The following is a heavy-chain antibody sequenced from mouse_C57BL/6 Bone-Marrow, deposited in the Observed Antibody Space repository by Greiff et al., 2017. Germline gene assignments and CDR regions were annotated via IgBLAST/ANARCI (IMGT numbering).Heavy chain of an antibody. V-gene: IGHV2-3*01. CDR3: AFTTVVPAYWYFDV. D-gene: IGHD1-1*01. J-gene: IGHJ1*03. Sequence: QVHVKQSGPGLVAPSQSLSITCTVSGFSLTSYGVSWVRQPPGKGLEWLGVIWGDGSTNYHSALISRLSISKDNSKSQVFLKLNSLQTDDTATYYCAFTTVVPAYWYFDVWGTGTTVTVSS. CDR2: IWGDGST. CDR1: GFSLTSYG.